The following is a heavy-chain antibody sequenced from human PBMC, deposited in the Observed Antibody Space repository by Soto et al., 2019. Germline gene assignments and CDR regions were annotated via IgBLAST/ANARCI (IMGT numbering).Heavy chain of an antibody. J-gene: IGHJ4*02. D-gene: IGHD1-26*01. CDR2: MYGSGST. Sequence: PSETLSLTCTVSGYSISSGYWWTWVRQAPGKGLEWIGEMYGSGSTNYNPSLKSRVTILLDTSKNQFFLKLTTVTAADTAVYYCARVGGGNQPVDSWGQGTLVTVSS. CDR3: ARVGGGNQPVDS. CDR1: GYSISSGYW. V-gene: IGHV4-4*02.